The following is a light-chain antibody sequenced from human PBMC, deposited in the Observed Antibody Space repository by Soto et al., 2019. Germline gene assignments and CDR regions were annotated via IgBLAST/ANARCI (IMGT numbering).Light chain of an antibody. CDR2: SAS. CDR3: QQSHSTPPP. J-gene: IGKJ2*01. CDR1: QTISTY. V-gene: IGKV1-39*01. Sequence: DIQMTQSPSSLSASVGDRVTITCRARQTISTYLNWYQQKSGKAPKLLMYSASRLQSGVPSRFTGSGSGTDFILTINNLQPEDVATYFCQQSHSTPPPFVQGTKLEIK.